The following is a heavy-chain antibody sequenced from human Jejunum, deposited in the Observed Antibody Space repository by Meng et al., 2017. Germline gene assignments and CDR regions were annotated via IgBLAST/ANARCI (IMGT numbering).Heavy chain of an antibody. CDR2: IRGSGDTT. CDR3: AKLPGVAVTGDFDY. CDR1: GFTLSSHA. D-gene: IGHD6-19*01. V-gene: IGHV3-23*01. J-gene: IGHJ4*02. Sequence: GGSLRPSCAASGFTLSSHAMTWVRQASGKGLEWVSAIRGSGDTTYYAGSVKGRFTISRDISKNTLYLQMSSLRAEDTAVYYCAKLPGVAVTGDFDYWGQGTLVTVSS.